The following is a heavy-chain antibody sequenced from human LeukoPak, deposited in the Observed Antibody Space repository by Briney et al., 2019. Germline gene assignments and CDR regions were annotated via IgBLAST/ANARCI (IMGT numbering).Heavy chain of an antibody. J-gene: IGHJ6*03. V-gene: IGHV4-59*01. D-gene: IGHD3-3*01. CDR2: SYYSGST. CDR1: GGSISDYY. CDR3: ARGDFCSKSNCYLRPMDV. Sequence: KPSETLSLTCTVSGGSISDYYWNWIRQPPGKGLEWIGYSYYSGSTTYNPSLKSRVTMSVDTAKNQFSLKLRSVTAADTAVYYCARGDFCSKSNCYLRPMDVWGKGTTVTVSS.